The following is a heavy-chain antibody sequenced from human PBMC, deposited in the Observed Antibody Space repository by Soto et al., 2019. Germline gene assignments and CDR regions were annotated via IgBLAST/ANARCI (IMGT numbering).Heavy chain of an antibody. CDR1: GGSISSYY. CDR3: ARDGRGSGWYFDY. V-gene: IGHV4-4*07. CDR2: IYTSGST. J-gene: IGHJ4*02. Sequence: SESLSLTCTVSGGSISSYYLSWIRQPAGKGLEWIGRIYTSGSTNYNPSPKSRVTIIVNTTKNQSSLKQSSRPAADTTAFYCARDGRGSGWYFDYWGQGTLVTVSS. D-gene: IGHD6-19*01.